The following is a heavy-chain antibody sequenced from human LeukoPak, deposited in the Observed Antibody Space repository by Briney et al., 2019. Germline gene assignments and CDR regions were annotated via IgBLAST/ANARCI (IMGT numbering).Heavy chain of an antibody. D-gene: IGHD7-27*01. V-gene: IGHV1-18*01. Sequence: HGASVKVSCKASGYTFTSYGISWVRQAPGQGLEWMGWISANNGNTNYAQKLQDRVTMTTDTSPSTAYMELRSLRSDDTAVYYCASDRIRLLGGDYWGQGTLVSVSS. J-gene: IGHJ4*02. CDR2: ISANNGNT. CDR1: GYTFTSYG. CDR3: ASDRIRLLGGDY.